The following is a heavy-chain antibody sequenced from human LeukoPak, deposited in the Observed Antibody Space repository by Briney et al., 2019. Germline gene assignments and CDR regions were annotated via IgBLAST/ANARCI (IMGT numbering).Heavy chain of an antibody. CDR3: ARELLWFGEPTYYYYYGMDV. V-gene: IGHV3-30-3*01. J-gene: IGHJ6*02. D-gene: IGHD3-10*01. Sequence: GGSLRLSCAASGFTFSSYAMHWVRQAPGKGLEWVAVISYDGSNKYYADSVKGRFTISRDNSKNTPYLQMNSLRAEDTAVYYCARELLWFGEPTYYYYYGMDVWGQGTTVTVSS. CDR1: GFTFSSYA. CDR2: ISYDGSNK.